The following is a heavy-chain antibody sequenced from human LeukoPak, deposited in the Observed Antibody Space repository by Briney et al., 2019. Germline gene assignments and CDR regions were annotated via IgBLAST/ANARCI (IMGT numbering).Heavy chain of an antibody. V-gene: IGHV1-69*13. J-gene: IGHJ3*02. CDR1: GGTFSSYA. CDR2: IIPIFGTA. Sequence: GASVKVSCKASGGTFSSYAISWVRQAPGQGLEWMGGIIPIFGTANYAQKFQGRVTITADESTSTAYMELSSLRSEDTAVYYCARRDIVATIVGYAFDIWGQGTMVTVSS. D-gene: IGHD5-12*01. CDR3: ARRDIVATIVGYAFDI.